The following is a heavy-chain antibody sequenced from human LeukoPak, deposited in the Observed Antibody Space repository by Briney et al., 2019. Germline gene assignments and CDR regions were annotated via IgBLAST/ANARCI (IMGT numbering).Heavy chain of an antibody. CDR1: GYTFTGYY. CDR2: INPNSGGT. CDR3: AREGNKVATTPLGY. V-gene: IGHV1-2*02. Sequence: ASVKVSCKASGYTFTGYYMHWVRQAPGQGLEWMGWINPNSGGTNYEQKFQGRVTMTRDTSISTAYMELSRLRSDDTAVYYCAREGNKVATTPLGYWGQGTLVTVSS. D-gene: IGHD5-12*01. J-gene: IGHJ4*02.